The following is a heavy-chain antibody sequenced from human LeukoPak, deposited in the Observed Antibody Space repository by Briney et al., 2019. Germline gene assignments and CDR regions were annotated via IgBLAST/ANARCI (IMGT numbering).Heavy chain of an antibody. CDR2: IYYSGST. Sequence: PSQTLSLTCTVSGGSISSGGYYWSWIRQPPGKGLEWIGYIYYSGSTYYNPSLKSRVTISVDTSKNQFSLKLSSVTAADTAVYYCAGEWSRYSGSYSSKWGQGTLVTVSS. V-gene: IGHV4-30-4*08. D-gene: IGHD1-26*01. CDR1: GGSISSGGYY. CDR3: AGEWSRYSGSYSSK. J-gene: IGHJ4*02.